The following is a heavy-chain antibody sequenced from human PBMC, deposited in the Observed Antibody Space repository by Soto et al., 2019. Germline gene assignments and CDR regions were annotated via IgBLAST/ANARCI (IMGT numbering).Heavy chain of an antibody. CDR1: GYTFTSYG. Sequence: ASVKVSCKASGYTFTSYGISWVRQAPGQGLEWMGWISAYNGNTNYAQKLQGRVTMTTDTSTSTAYMELRSLSSDDTAVYYCARDPPSSSSWYETYQPPNAPTWFDPWGQGTLVTVSS. CDR3: ARDPPSSSSWYETYQPPNAPTWFDP. CDR2: ISAYNGNT. V-gene: IGHV1-18*01. D-gene: IGHD6-13*01. J-gene: IGHJ5*02.